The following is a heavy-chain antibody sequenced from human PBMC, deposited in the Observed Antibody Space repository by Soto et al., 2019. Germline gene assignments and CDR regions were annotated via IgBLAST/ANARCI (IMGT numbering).Heavy chain of an antibody. J-gene: IGHJ4*02. Sequence: PSETLSLTCTVSGDSITSYCSSWIRQPPGKGLEWIGYIYYSGSTNYNPSLKSRVTISVDTSKNQFSLKLSSVTAADTAVYYCARGSIAAAGAVDYWGQGTLVTVSS. D-gene: IGHD6-13*01. CDR1: GDSITSYC. CDR3: ARGSIAAAGAVDY. CDR2: IYYSGST. V-gene: IGHV4-59*01.